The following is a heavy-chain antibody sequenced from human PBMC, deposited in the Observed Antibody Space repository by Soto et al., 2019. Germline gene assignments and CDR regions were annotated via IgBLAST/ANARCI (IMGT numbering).Heavy chain of an antibody. J-gene: IGHJ4*02. V-gene: IGHV3-21*01. Sequence: EVQLVESGGGLVKPGGSLRLSCVGSAFIFSDHSMNWVRQAPGKGLEWVTSIGDTGTFIYYADSVKGRFTISRDNAKNSLLLQMDSLLPEDTAGYYCARDQRYLRQGYSDYWGQGTVVTVSS. CDR3: ARDQRYLRQGYSDY. D-gene: IGHD4-4*01. CDR2: IGDTGTFI. CDR1: AFIFSDHS.